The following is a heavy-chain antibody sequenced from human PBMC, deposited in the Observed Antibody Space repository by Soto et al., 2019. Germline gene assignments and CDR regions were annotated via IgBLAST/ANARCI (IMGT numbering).Heavy chain of an antibody. CDR2: INPKSGAT. CDR3: ARDLPRYSGSPDH. V-gene: IGHV1-2*04. CDR1: GDAYIVYY. J-gene: IGHJ5*02. Sequence: GASVKVSWKTCGDAYIVYYGHWVRQAPGQGLEWMGWINPKSGATNSAPKFQGWVTMTRDTSISTAYMEMRRLRSDDTAVYYCARDLPRYSGSPDHWGRGTLVPVSS. D-gene: IGHD1-26*01.